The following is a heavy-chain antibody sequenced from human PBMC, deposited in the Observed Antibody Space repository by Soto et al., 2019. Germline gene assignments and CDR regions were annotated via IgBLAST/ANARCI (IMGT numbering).Heavy chain of an antibody. CDR2: INAGNGNT. V-gene: IGHV1-3*01. CDR1: GYTFTSYA. CDR3: ARQGPRCSGGSCYWFDP. J-gene: IGHJ5*02. Sequence: GASVKVSCKASGYTFTSYAMHWVRQAPGQRLEWMGWINAGNGNTKYSQKFQGRVTITRDTSASTAYMELSSLRSEDTAVYYCARQGPRCSGGSCYWFDPWGQGTLVTVS. D-gene: IGHD2-15*01.